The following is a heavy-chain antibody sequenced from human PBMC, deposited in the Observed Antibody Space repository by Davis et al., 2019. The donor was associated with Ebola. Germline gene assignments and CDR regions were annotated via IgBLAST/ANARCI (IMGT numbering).Heavy chain of an antibody. CDR2: TYYSSKWFN. V-gene: IGHV6-1*01. Sequence: HSQTLSLTCAISGDSVSTGGWNWIRQSPSRGLEWLGRTYYSSKWFNDYAVSVKSRITNNPDTSKNQFSLQLNSVTPEDTAVYYCVRGWGRTGLGVWGQGTTVTVSS. J-gene: IGHJ6*02. D-gene: IGHD1-26*01. CDR3: VRGWGRTGLGV. CDR1: GDSVSTGG.